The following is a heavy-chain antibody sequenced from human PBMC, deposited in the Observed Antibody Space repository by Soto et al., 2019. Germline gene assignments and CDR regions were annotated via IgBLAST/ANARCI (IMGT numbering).Heavy chain of an antibody. J-gene: IGHJ5*02. CDR1: GGSIISGGYY. CDR3: ARVLAVFDP. Sequence: SETLSLTCTVSGGSIISGGYYWSLIRQHPGKGLEWIGYIYYSGSTYYNPSLKSRVTISVDTSKDQFSLKLSSVTAADTAVYYCARVLAVFDPWGQGTLITVSS. CDR2: IYYSGST. V-gene: IGHV4-31*03.